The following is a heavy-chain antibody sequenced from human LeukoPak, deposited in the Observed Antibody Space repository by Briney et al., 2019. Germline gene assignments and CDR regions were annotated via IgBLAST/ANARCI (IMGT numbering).Heavy chain of an antibody. CDR2: ITGSGSRT. Sequence: PPGGSLSLSCAASGFTFSDYAMSWVRPAPGKGLEWVSSITGSGSRTYYTDSVKGRFTISRDNSKNTLYLQMNSLRADETAVYYCASRPRADIGPLDFWAQGTLVTVSS. D-gene: IGHD1-14*01. CDR3: ASRPRADIGPLDF. J-gene: IGHJ4*02. V-gene: IGHV3-23*01. CDR1: GFTFSDYA.